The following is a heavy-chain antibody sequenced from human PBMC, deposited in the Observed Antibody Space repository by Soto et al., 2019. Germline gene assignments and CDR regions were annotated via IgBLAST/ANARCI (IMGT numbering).Heavy chain of an antibody. J-gene: IGHJ6*02. D-gene: IGHD3-10*01. Sequence: GGSLRLSCAASGFTFSSYSMNWVRQAPGKGLEWVSSISSSSSYIYYADSVKGRFTISRDNAKNSLYLQMNSLRAEDTAVYYCARDAPLYYYGSGSYYPASYYYYGMDVWGQGTTVTVSS. V-gene: IGHV3-21*01. CDR1: GFTFSSYS. CDR2: ISSSSSYI. CDR3: ARDAPLYYYGSGSYYPASYYYYGMDV.